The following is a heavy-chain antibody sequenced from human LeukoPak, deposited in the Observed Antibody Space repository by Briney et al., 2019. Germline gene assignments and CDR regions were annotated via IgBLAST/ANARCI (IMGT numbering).Heavy chain of an antibody. D-gene: IGHD5-12*01. CDR3: ARGRGGYSGYENFDY. Sequence: GESLQISCKGSGYTFSNFWIGWVRQKPGKGREFMGVIYPGDSDTAYSPSFQGQVTVSADRSIRTTYLQWTSLEASDSAIYYCARGRGGYSGYENFDYWGQGTMVTVS. J-gene: IGHJ4*02. CDR1: GYTFSNFW. CDR2: IYPGDSDT. V-gene: IGHV5-51*01.